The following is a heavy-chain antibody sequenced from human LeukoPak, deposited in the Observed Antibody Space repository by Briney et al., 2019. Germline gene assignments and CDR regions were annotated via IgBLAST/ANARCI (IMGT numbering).Heavy chain of an antibody. D-gene: IGHD3-16*01. CDR1: GFTFNTYG. V-gene: IGHV3-23*01. CDR3: AKDRLPVQRGIDY. Sequence: PGGSLRLSCAASGFTFNTYGMGWVRQAPGQGLEWVSSISVSGGSTYYADSVKGRFTISRDKSKNTLYLQMNSLRAEDTAVYYCAKDRLPVQRGIDYWGQGTLVTVSS. J-gene: IGHJ4*02. CDR2: ISVSGGST.